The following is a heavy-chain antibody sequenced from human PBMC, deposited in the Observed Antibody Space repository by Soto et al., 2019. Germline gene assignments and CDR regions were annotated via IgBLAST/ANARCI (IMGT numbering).Heavy chain of an antibody. CDR3: ARENDFWSGYTPDLHSYFDY. V-gene: IGHV3-7*03. Sequence: EVQLVESGGGLVQPGGSLRLSCAASGFTFSSYWMSWVLQAPGKGLEWVANIKQDGSEKYYVDSVKGRFTISRDNAKNSLYLQMNSLRAEDTAVYYCARENDFWSGYTPDLHSYFDYWGQGTLVTVSS. D-gene: IGHD3-3*01. CDR2: IKQDGSEK. J-gene: IGHJ4*02. CDR1: GFTFSSYW.